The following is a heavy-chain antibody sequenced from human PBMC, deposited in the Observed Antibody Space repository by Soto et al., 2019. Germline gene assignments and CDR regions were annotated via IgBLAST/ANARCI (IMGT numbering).Heavy chain of an antibody. J-gene: IGHJ5*02. CDR3: ARDWADPVNWFDP. D-gene: IGHD3-16*01. Sequence: QVQQQESGPGLVRPSQTLSLTCTVSGGSISSGGYYWSWIRQHPGKGLEWIGYIYYSGSTYYNPSLKSRVTISVDTSKNQFSLKLSSVTAADTAVYYCARDWADPVNWFDPWGQGTLVTVSS. CDR2: IYYSGST. V-gene: IGHV4-31*03. CDR1: GGSISSGGYY.